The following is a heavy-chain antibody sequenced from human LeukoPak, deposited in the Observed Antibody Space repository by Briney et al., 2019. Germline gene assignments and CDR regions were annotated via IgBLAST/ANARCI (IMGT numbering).Heavy chain of an antibody. CDR3: AKVPGYDFWSGYTFQY. V-gene: IGHV3-23*01. CDR2: ISGSGGST. J-gene: IGHJ4*02. CDR1: GFTFSTYA. D-gene: IGHD3-3*01. Sequence: PGGSLRLSCAASGFTFSTYAMSWVRQAPGKGLEWVSGISGSGGSTYYADSVKGRFTISRNNSKNTLYLQMNSLRAEDTAVYYCAKVPGYDFWSGYTFQYWGQGTLVTVSS.